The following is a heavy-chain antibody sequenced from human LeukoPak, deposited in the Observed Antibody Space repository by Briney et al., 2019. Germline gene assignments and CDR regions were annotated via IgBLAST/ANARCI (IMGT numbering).Heavy chain of an antibody. Sequence: SETLSLTCAVSGGSISSSNWWSWVRQPPGKGLEWIGEIYHSGSTNYNPSLKSRVTISVDKSKNQFSLKLSSVTAADTAVYYCARRVDCSGGSCLDYWGQGTLVTVSS. J-gene: IGHJ4*02. CDR2: IYHSGST. D-gene: IGHD2-15*01. CDR3: ARRVDCSGGSCLDY. CDR1: GGSISSSNW. V-gene: IGHV4-4*02.